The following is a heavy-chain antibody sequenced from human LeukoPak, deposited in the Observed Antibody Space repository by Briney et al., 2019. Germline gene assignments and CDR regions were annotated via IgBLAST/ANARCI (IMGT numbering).Heavy chain of an antibody. V-gene: IGHV4-34*01. Sequence: SETLSLTCAVYGGSFSGYYWSWIRQPPGKGLEWIGEINHSGSTNYNPSLKGRVTISVDTSKNQFSLKLSSVTAADTAVYYCARFNKITMIVVPWGQGTLVTVSS. J-gene: IGHJ4*02. CDR1: GGSFSGYY. CDR3: ARFNKITMIVVP. CDR2: INHSGST. D-gene: IGHD3-22*01.